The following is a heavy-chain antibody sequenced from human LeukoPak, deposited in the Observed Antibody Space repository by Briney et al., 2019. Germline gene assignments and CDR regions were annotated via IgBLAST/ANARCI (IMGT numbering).Heavy chain of an antibody. CDR2: LSGSGGGT. CDR3: AKDRPNYYDSSGHYYRRDGDY. D-gene: IGHD3-22*01. V-gene: IGHV3-23*01. CDR1: GFTLSSYD. J-gene: IGHJ4*02. Sequence: HPGGSVRLSCAASGFTLSSYDMSWLRQSRGRGLEWVSSLSGSGGGTFYADSVKGRLTISRDNSKNTVYLQLSSLRVEDTAVYYCAKDRPNYYDSSGHYYRRDGDYWGQGTLVTVSS.